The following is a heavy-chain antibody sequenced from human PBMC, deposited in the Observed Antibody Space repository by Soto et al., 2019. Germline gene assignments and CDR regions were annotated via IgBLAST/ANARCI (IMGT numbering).Heavy chain of an antibody. J-gene: IGHJ6*02. CDR3: ARDLRVAVAGIWNIYYYYYGMDV. V-gene: IGHV3-30-3*01. Sequence: QVQLVESGGGVVQPGRSLRLSCAASGFTFSSYAMHWVRQAPGKGLEWVVVISYDGSKKYYADSVKGRFTISRDNSKNTLYLQMNRLRAEDTAVYYCARDLRVAVAGIWNIYYYYYGMDVWGQGTTVTVSS. CDR2: ISYDGSKK. CDR1: GFTFSSYA. D-gene: IGHD6-19*01.